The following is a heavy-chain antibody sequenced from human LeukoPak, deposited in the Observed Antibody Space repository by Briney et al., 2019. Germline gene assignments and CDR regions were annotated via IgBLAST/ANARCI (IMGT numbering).Heavy chain of an antibody. J-gene: IGHJ6*02. Sequence: GASVKVSCKASGYTFTSYGISWVRQAPGQGLEWMGWISAYNGNTNYAQKLQGRVTMTTDTSTSTAYMELRSLRSDDTAVYYCATGFGLWGPPRYGMDVWGQGTTVTASS. D-gene: IGHD3/OR15-3a*01. CDR2: ISAYNGNT. CDR1: GYTFTSYG. CDR3: ATGFGLWGPPRYGMDV. V-gene: IGHV1-18*01.